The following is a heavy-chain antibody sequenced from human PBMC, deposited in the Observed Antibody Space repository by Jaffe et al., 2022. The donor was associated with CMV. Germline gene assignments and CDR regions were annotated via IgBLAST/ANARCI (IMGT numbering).Heavy chain of an antibody. CDR1: GFSLSTSGVG. Sequence: QITLKESGPTLVKPTQTLTLTCTFSGFSLSTSGVGVGWIRQPPGKALEWLALIYWNDDKRYSPSLKSRLTITKDTSKNQVVLTMTNMDPVDTATYYCAHSRIQLWLTSSTNWFDPWGQGTLVTVSS. D-gene: IGHD5-18*01. CDR3: AHSRIQLWLTSSTNWFDP. V-gene: IGHV2-5*01. CDR2: IYWNDDK. J-gene: IGHJ5*02.